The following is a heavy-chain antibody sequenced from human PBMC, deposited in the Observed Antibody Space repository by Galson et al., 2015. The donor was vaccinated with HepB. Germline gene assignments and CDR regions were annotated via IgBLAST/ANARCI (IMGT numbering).Heavy chain of an antibody. D-gene: IGHD6-13*01. CDR3: VRSGDFSGYSSR. CDR1: GFTFGGSA. V-gene: IGHV3-73*01. Sequence: SLRLSCAASGFTFGGSAIHWVRQASGKGPAWIGHIRSKATNFAALYVPSLKGRFTISRDDSKNLAYLHMRSLKTDDTAVYYCVRSGDFSGYSSRWGQGTLVTVSS. CDR2: IRSKATNFAA. J-gene: IGHJ4*02.